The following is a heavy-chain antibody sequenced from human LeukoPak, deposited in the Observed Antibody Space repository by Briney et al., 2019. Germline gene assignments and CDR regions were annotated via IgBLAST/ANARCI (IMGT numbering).Heavy chain of an antibody. J-gene: IGHJ4*02. CDR2: INSDGSYT. CDR3: ATGFRYVGY. D-gene: IGHD1-14*01. CDR1: GFTFSTYW. V-gene: IGHV3-74*01. Sequence: GGSLRLSCAASGFTFSTYWVHWVRQAPGKGLMWVSRINSDGSYTYYADSVKGRFTISRDNSKNTLYLQMNSLRAEDTAVYYCATGFRYVGYWGRGTLVTVSS.